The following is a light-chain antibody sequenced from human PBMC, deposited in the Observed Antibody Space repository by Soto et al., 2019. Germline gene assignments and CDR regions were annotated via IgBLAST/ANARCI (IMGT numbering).Light chain of an antibody. J-gene: IGKJ3*01. CDR2: DTS. CDR1: QSVNNNY. CDR3: QQYGSSQFT. Sequence: EIVLMQSPGTLSLSPGEGVTLSCRASQSVNNNYLAWYQQRPGQAPTVLIFDTSRRATGVPDRFSGSGSGTDFTLRISRVEPDDFAVYYCQQYGSSQFTFGPGTNVNIK. V-gene: IGKV3-20*01.